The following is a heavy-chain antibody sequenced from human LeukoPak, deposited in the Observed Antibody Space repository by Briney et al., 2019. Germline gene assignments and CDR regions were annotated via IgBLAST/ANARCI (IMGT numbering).Heavy chain of an antibody. CDR1: GFTFSSYW. J-gene: IGHJ4*02. V-gene: IGHV3-7*03. Sequence: GGSLRLSCAASGFTFSSYWMSWVRQAPGKGLEWVANIKQGGSEKYYVDSVKGRFTISRDNAKNSLFLQMNSLRAEDTAMYYCAKGTKPVMTIPDYWGQGILVTVSS. CDR2: IKQGGSEK. D-gene: IGHD1/OR15-1a*01. CDR3: AKGTKPVMTIPDY.